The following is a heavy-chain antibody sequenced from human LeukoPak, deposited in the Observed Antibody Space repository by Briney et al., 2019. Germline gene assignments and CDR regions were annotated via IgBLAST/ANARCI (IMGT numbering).Heavy chain of an antibody. CDR1: GFTSSASA. CDR2: IRTNPNNYAT. J-gene: IGHJ4*02. CDR3: TSGSGHGIY. V-gene: IGHV3-73*01. D-gene: IGHD5-12*01. Sequence: GGSLRLSCAASGFTSSASAMHWVRQASGKGLEWVGRIRTNPNNYATTYAASLRGRFTISRDDSKDTAYLQMNSLKTEDSAVYYCTSGSGHGIYWGQGTLVTVSS.